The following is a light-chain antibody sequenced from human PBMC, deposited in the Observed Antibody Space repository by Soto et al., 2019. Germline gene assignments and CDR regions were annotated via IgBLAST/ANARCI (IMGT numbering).Light chain of an antibody. CDR1: QSVSSY. CDR3: QQRSKWPLT. V-gene: IGKV3-11*01. Sequence: EIVLTQSPATLSLSPGERATLSCRASQSVSSYLAWYQQKPGQAPRLLIYDVSKRATGIPPRFSGSGSGTDFTLTISSLEPEDFAVYYCQQRSKWPLTFGGGTKVEIK. J-gene: IGKJ4*01. CDR2: DVS.